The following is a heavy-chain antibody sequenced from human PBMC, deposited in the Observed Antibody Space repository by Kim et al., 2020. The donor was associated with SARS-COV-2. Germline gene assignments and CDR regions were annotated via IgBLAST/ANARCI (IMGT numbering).Heavy chain of an antibody. V-gene: IGHV3-23*01. J-gene: IGHJ4*02. CDR3: AKDVLGWAFDS. CDR1: GFNFGGNA. CDR2: IGSDFNT. Sequence: GGSLRLSCVASGFNFGGNAMAWVRQAPGRGLEWVSGIGSDFNTLYTDSVKGRFTISRDNAKNTIYLQMNSLRADDTALYYCAKDVLGWAFDSWGQGTLVT. D-gene: IGHD1-26*01.